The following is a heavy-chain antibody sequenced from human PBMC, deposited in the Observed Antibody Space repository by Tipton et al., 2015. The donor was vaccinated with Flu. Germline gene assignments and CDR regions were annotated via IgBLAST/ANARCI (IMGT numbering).Heavy chain of an antibody. V-gene: IGHV5-51*01. D-gene: IGHD2-21*02. CDR1: GSSFSSYW. Sequence: QLVQSGAEVKKPGESLKISCKASGSSFSSYWIAWVRQMPGKGLEWMGIIYPDDSDTKYSPSFHGQVTFSADKSANAAYLQWSSLKASDTATYFCVRQNCGGDCFADYWCHGALVAVSS. CDR3: VRQNCGGDCFADY. J-gene: IGHJ4*01. CDR2: IYPDDSDT.